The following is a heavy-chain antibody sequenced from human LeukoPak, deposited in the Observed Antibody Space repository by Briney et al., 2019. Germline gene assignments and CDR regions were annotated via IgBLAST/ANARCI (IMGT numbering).Heavy chain of an antibody. Sequence: SETMSLTSAVSSSSISSGYYWGWIRQPPGKGLEWIGSIYHSGSTYYNTSLKSRVPISVDTSKNQVSLKLSSVTAADTAVYYCARDGGYSGSYYLDYWGQGTLVTASS. D-gene: IGHD1-26*01. CDR3: ARDGGYSGSYYLDY. CDR2: IYHSGST. V-gene: IGHV4-38-2*02. J-gene: IGHJ4*02. CDR1: SSSISSGYY.